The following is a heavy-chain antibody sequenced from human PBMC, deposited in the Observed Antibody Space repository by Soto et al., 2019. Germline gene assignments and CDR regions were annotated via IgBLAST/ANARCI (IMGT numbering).Heavy chain of an antibody. Sequence: ASVKVSCKASGYTFTSYCISWVRQAPGQGLEWMGWVNAYNGNTNYAQKFQGRVTMTTDTSTSTAYMELRSLRSDDTAVYYCAREAVSGKRGFDFWGKEPRITVPS. V-gene: IGHV1-18*01. D-gene: IGHD6-19*01. CDR3: AREAVSGKRGFDF. CDR1: GYTFTSYC. CDR2: VNAYNGNT. J-gene: IGHJ4*02.